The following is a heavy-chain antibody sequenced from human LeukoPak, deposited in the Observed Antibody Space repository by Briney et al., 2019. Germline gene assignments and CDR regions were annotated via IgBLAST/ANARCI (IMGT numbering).Heavy chain of an antibody. D-gene: IGHD4-17*01. CDR1: GVTFSSYG. J-gene: IGHJ3*02. V-gene: IGHV3-33*01. CDR2: IWYDGSNK. CDR3: ATLDYGIDRDAFDI. Sequence: GGSLRLSCAASGVTFSSYGMHWVRQAPGKGLEWVAVIWYDGSNKYYADSVKGRFTISRDNSKNTLYLQMNSLRAEDTAVYYCATLDYGIDRDAFDIWGQGTMVTVSS.